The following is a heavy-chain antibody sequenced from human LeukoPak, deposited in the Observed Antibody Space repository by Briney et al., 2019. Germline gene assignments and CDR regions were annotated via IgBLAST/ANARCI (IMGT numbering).Heavy chain of an antibody. CDR3: ANGNRCTSPNCLGYYYFYMDV. Sequence: GGSLRLSCAASGFTFSSYAMNWVRQAPGRGLEWVSGFSGSGGTTYYADSVKGRFTISRDNSKNTLYLQMNSLRAEDTAVYYCANGNRCTSPNCLGYYYFYMDVWGKGTTVTVSS. CDR1: GFTFSSYA. CDR2: FSGSGGTT. J-gene: IGHJ6*03. D-gene: IGHD2-8*01. V-gene: IGHV3-23*01.